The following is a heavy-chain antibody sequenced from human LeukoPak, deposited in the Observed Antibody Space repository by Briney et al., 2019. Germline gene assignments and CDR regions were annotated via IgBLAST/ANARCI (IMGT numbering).Heavy chain of an antibody. CDR1: GFTFSSYS. CDR3: AKSPALWLEETGTAFDI. Sequence: GGSLRLSCAASGFTFSSYSMNWVRQAPGRGLEWVSGISTISSTFYADSVKGRFAISRDNSKNTLYLQMNSLRAEDTAVYYCAKSPALWLEETGTAFDIWGRGTMVTVSS. J-gene: IGHJ3*02. D-gene: IGHD3-10*01. V-gene: IGHV3-23*01. CDR2: ISTISST.